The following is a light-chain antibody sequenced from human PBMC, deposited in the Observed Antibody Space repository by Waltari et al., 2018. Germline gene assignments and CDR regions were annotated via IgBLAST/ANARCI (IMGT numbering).Light chain of an antibody. J-gene: IGKJ1*01. CDR3: HQYYTSWT. CDR1: QSLLYSSNNLNY. CDR2: WAS. Sequence: DIVMTQSPDSLAVSLGGRATIHCKSSQSLLYSSNNLNYVAWYQQKAGQPPKLIIYWASTRKSGVPERFSGSGSGADFTLTISSLQAEDVAVYYCHQYYTSWTFGQGTKVEIK. V-gene: IGKV4-1*01.